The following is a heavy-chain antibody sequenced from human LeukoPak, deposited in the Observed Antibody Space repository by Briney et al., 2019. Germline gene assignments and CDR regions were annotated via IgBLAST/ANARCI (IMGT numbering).Heavy chain of an antibody. CDR2: IYYSGST. D-gene: IGHD6-13*01. CDR1: GGSISSYY. J-gene: IGHJ4*02. Sequence: TSETLSLTXTVSGGSISSYYWSWIRQPPGKGLEWIGYIYYSGSTNYNPSLKSRVTISVDTSKNQFSLKLSSVTAADTAVYYCAREGSSWYSADYWGQGTLVTVSS. CDR3: AREGSSWYSADY. V-gene: IGHV4-59*01.